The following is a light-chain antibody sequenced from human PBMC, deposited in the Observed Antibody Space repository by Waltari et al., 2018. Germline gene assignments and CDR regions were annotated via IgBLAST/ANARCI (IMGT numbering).Light chain of an antibody. J-gene: IGLJ2*01. CDR2: TDD. V-gene: IGLV1-47*02. Sequence: SVLTQPPSASGAPGPRVTISCSGSNSNIGRHYAYWYPQLPGTAPKLLLYTDDQRAAGVPDRVSASKSGTSASLAIRGLRSEDEADYYCAAWDDSPSGHVVFGGGTRLTVL. CDR1: NSNIGRHY. CDR3: AAWDDSPSGHVV.